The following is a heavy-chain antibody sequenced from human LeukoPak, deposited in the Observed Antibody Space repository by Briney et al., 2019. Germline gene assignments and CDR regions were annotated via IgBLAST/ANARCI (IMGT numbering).Heavy chain of an antibody. Sequence: SQTLSLTCTVSGGSISSGSYYWTWIRQPAGKGLEWIGRIYTSGRTNYNPSLKSRVTISVDTSKNQFSLKLSSVTAADTAVYFCARDDRWGGDTFDIWGQGTMVTVSS. CDR1: GGSISSGSYY. J-gene: IGHJ3*02. D-gene: IGHD3-16*01. V-gene: IGHV4-61*02. CDR3: ARDDRWGGDTFDI. CDR2: IYTSGRT.